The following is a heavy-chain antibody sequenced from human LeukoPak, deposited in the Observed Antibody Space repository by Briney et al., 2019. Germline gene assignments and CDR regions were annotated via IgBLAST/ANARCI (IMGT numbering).Heavy chain of an antibody. CDR2: ISYDGSNK. Sequence: GGSLRLSCAASGFTFSSYGMHWVRQAPGKGLEWVAVISYDGSNKYYADSVKGRFTISRDNSKNTLYLQMNSLRAEDTAVYYCANGGAFDYWGQGTLVTVSS. D-gene: IGHD3-16*01. J-gene: IGHJ4*02. V-gene: IGHV3-30*18. CDR1: GFTFSSYG. CDR3: ANGGAFDY.